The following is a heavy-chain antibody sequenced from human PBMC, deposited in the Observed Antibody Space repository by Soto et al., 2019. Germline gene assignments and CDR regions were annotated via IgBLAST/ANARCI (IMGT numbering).Heavy chain of an antibody. CDR2: IYYSGST. CDR1: GGSISSGGYY. J-gene: IGHJ4*02. CDR3: ASVSYSYGSGSPLHFDY. D-gene: IGHD3-10*01. Sequence: TLSLTCTVSGGSISSGGYYWSWIRQHPGKGLEWIGYIYYSGSTYYNPSLRSRLTISIDTSNNQFSLKLSSVTAADTAIYYCASVSYSYGSGSPLHFDYWGQGTLVTVSS. V-gene: IGHV4-31*03.